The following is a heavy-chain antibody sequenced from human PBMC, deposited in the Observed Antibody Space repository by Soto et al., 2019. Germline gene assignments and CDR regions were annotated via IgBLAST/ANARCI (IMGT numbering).Heavy chain of an antibody. CDR2: ISGSGGST. CDR3: AKIQRGIAVAGEYFQH. V-gene: IGHV3-23*01. Sequence: GGSLRLSCAASGFTFSSYAMSWVRQAPGKGLEWVSAISGSGGSTYYADSVKGRFTISRDNSKNTLYLQMNSLRAEDTAVYYCAKIQRGIAVAGEYFQHWGQGTLVTVSS. CDR1: GFTFSSYA. D-gene: IGHD6-19*01. J-gene: IGHJ1*01.